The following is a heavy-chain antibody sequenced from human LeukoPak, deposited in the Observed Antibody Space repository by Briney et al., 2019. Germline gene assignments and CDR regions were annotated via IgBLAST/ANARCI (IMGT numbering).Heavy chain of an antibody. CDR2: INQDTSEK. Sequence: PGGSLRLTCAGSGVTDSGFTFSSDWMTWVRQPPGKGLEWVANINQDTSEKYYADSVKGRFTISRDHAKNSVYLQMDSLGVDDTAVYFCASSPNWKGAEYYFEHWGPGTLVLVSS. CDR1: GVTDSGFTFSSDW. V-gene: IGHV3-7*01. J-gene: IGHJ4*02. D-gene: IGHD1-1*01. CDR3: ASSPNWKGAEYYFEH.